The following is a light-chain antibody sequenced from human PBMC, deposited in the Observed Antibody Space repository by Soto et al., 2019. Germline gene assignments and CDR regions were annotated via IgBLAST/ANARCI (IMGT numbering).Light chain of an antibody. CDR1: QSIASSY. CDR2: GTS. CDR3: QHYGTSPFT. J-gene: IGKJ3*01. V-gene: IGKV3-20*01. Sequence: ELVLTQSPGTLSLSPGERATLSCRASQSIASSYFGWYQQKPGQAPRLLIYGTSSRATGIPDRFSGSGSGTDFTLTISRLEPEDVAVYYCQHYGTSPFTFGPGTKVEI.